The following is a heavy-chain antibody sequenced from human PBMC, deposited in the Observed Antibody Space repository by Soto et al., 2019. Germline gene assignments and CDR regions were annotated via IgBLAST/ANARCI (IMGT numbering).Heavy chain of an antibody. CDR2: ISGSGGST. J-gene: IGHJ4*02. CDR3: AKRATGTDFDY. Sequence: EVQLLESGGGLVQPGGSLRLSCAASGFTFSSYAMNWVRQAPGKGLEGVSVISGSGGSTYYADSVKGRFTISRDNSKKTLYLQMNSLRAEDTAVYYCAKRATGTDFDYWGQGTLVTVSS. V-gene: IGHV3-23*01. D-gene: IGHD1-1*01. CDR1: GFTFSSYA.